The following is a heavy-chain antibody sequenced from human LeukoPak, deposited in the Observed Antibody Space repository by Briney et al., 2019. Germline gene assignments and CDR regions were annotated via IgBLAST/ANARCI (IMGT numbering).Heavy chain of an antibody. J-gene: IGHJ4*02. CDR2: VEKTGGRA. V-gene: IGHV3-23*01. D-gene: IGHD5-18*01. Sequence: GGSLRLSCAASGFKFRDYAMSWVRQAPGKVLEWVSTVEKTGGRAYYADSVKGRFTVPRDNSKNTLYLQMNSLRAEDTALYYCAKQQGALIQQWYFDYWGQGTLVTVSS. CDR3: AKQQGALIQQWYFDY. CDR1: GFKFRDYA.